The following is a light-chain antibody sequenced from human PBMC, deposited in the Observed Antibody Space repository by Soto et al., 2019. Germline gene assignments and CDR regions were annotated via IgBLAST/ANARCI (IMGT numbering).Light chain of an antibody. Sequence: DIVMPPSPLSLTVTPGEQASISCRSSQSLLHSNGYNFLDWYLQKPGQSPQLLIYLGSNRAAGVPHRFSGSGSGTDFTLKISRVQAEDVVVYYCMPAIQTLPRTFGPGTKVEIK. V-gene: IGKV2-28*01. CDR1: QSLLHSNGYNF. J-gene: IGKJ3*01. CDR3: MPAIQTLPRT. CDR2: LGS.